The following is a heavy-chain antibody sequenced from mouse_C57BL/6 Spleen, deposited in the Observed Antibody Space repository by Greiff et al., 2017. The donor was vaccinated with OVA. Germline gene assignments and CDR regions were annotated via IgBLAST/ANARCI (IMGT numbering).Heavy chain of an antibody. CDR1: GFTFSDYY. J-gene: IGHJ1*03. Sequence: DVHLVESEGGLVQPGSSMKLSCTASGFTFSDYYMAWVRQVPEKGLEWVANINYDGSSTYYLDSLKSRFIISRDNAKNILYLQMSSLKSEDTATYYCARGSNYWYFDVWGTGTTVTVSS. D-gene: IGHD1-1*01. CDR3: ARGSNYWYFDV. V-gene: IGHV5-16*01. CDR2: INYDGSST.